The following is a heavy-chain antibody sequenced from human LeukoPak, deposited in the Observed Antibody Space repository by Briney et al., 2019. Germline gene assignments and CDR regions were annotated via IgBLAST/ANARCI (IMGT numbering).Heavy chain of an antibody. D-gene: IGHD3-10*01. CDR1: GGPISSSSYY. J-gene: IGHJ5*02. CDR3: ARDSPWQQTGIDP. CDR2: IYYSGST. Sequence: PSETLSLTCTVSGGPISSSSYYWGWIRQPPGKGLEWIGSIYYSGSTYYNPSLKSRVTISVDTSKNQFSLKLSSVTAADTAVYYCARDSPWQQTGIDPWGQGTLVTVSS. V-gene: IGHV4-39*02.